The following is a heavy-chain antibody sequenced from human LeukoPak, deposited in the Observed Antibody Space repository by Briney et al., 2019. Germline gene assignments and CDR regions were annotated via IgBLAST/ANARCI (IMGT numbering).Heavy chain of an antibody. CDR2: IEKDGNKR. V-gene: IGHV3-30*02. CDR3: PELTPVVAEVHSTPVWLDP. D-gene: IGHD2-15*01. Sequence: GGSLRLSCAASGLLFRNYNIRWGSQAPGKGLEWVSFIEKDGNKRYYADSVKGRLIISRDNSKNTVSLQMNRLRVGNTASYYWPELTPVVAEVHSTPVWLDPWGQGTLVTVSS. CDR1: GLLFRNYN. J-gene: IGHJ5*02.